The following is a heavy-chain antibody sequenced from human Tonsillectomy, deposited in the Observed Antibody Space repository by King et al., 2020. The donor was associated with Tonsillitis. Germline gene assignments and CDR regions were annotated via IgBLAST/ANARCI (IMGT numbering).Heavy chain of an antibody. D-gene: IGHD2-8*01. CDR2: ISTSSSYI. J-gene: IGHJ4*02. V-gene: IGHV3-21*01. Sequence: VQLVEFGGGLVKPGGSLRLSCGASGFTFRSYSMTWVRQAPGKGLEWVSSISTSSSYIYYADSLKGRFTISRDNAKNSLYLQMNSLRAEDTAVYYCARATGDCSNGVCSTVFDYWGQGTLVSVSS. CDR3: ARATGDCSNGVCSTVFDY. CDR1: GFTFRSYS.